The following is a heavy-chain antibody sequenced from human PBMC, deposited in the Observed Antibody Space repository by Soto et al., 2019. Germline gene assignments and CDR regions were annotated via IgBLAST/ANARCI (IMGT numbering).Heavy chain of an antibody. D-gene: IGHD6-19*01. CDR2: ISYDGSNK. CDR3: AKDGSSGWPDHIGY. CDR1: GFTFSSYG. V-gene: IGHV3-30*18. Sequence: GGSLRLSCAASGFTFSSYGMHWVRQAPGKGLEWVAVISYDGSNKYYADSVKGRFTISRDNSKNTLYLQMNSLRAEDTAVYYCAKDGSSGWPDHIGYWGQGTLVTVSS. J-gene: IGHJ4*02.